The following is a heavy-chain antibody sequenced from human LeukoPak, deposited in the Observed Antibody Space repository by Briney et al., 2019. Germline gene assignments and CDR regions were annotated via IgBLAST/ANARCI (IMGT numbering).Heavy chain of an antibody. CDR2: ISYDGSNK. D-gene: IGHD6-13*01. CDR1: GFTLSSYG. J-gene: IGHJ4*02. V-gene: IGHV3-30*18. CDR3: AKDLGGSSSAGFDY. Sequence: GGSLRLSCAASGFTLSSYGMHWVRQAPGKGLEWVAVISYDGSNKYYADSVKGRFTISRDNSKNTLYLQMNSLRAEDTAVYYCAKDLGGSSSAGFDYWGQGTLVTVSS.